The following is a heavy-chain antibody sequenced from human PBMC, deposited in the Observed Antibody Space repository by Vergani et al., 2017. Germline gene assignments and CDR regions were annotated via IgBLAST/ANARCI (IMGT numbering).Heavy chain of an antibody. D-gene: IGHD5-18*01. CDR1: GFTFTSSA. J-gene: IGHJ4*02. CDR3: AAAFEEQLCPQTGDY. CDR2: IVVGSGNT. V-gene: IGHV1-58*01. Sequence: QMQLVQSGPEVKKPGTSVKVSCKASGFTFTSSAVQWVRQARGQRLEWIGWIVVGSGNTNYAQKFQERVTITRDMSTSTAYMELSSLRSEDTAVYYCAAAFEEQLCPQTGDYWGQGTLVTVSS.